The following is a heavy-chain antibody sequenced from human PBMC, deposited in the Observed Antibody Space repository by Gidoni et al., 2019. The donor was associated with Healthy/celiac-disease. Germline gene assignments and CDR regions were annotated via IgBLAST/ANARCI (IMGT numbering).Heavy chain of an antibody. Sequence: QVQLVESGGGLVKPGGSLRLSCAAPGFTFSDYYMSWIRQAPGKGLEWVSYISSSSSYTNYADSVKGRFTISRDNAKNSLYLQMNSLRAEDTAVYYCARDLGEAAAFDIWGQGTMVTVSS. V-gene: IGHV3-11*05. CDR1: GFTFSDYY. J-gene: IGHJ3*02. D-gene: IGHD6-13*01. CDR2: ISSSSSYT. CDR3: ARDLGEAAAFDI.